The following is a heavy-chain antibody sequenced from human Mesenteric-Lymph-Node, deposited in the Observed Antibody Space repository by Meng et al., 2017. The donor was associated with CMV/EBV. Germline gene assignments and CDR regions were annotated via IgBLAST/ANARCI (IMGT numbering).Heavy chain of an antibody. D-gene: IGHD3-9*01. CDR1: YIFTSYD. Sequence: YIFTSYDSNWVRQAAGQGPEWMGWMNPKNGNIGYTPTFQGRLTMTSDASIRTAYMELSSLRSEDTAVYYCARGGGLRFFDSPNNWFDPWGQGTLVTVSS. J-gene: IGHJ5*02. V-gene: IGHV1-8*01. CDR2: MNPKNGNI. CDR3: ARGGGLRFFDSPNNWFDP.